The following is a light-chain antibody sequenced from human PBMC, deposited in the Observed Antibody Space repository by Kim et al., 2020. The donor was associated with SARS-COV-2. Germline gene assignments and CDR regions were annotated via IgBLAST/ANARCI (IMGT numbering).Light chain of an antibody. Sequence: SVSVGDRVTITCRASQSINSYLNWYHQKPGKVPKLLIYAASSLQSGVPSRFSGSGSGTDFTLTISNLQPEDFATYYCQQSYSTPHTFGQGTNLEI. CDR2: AAS. CDR3: QQSYSTPHT. J-gene: IGKJ2*01. CDR1: QSINSY. V-gene: IGKV1-39*01.